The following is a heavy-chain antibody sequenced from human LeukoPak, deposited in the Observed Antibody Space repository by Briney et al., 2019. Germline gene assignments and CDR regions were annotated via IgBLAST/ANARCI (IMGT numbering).Heavy chain of an antibody. CDR1: GFTFSSFG. CDR2: IPYDGNNE. V-gene: IGHV3-30*03. D-gene: IGHD4-17*01. Sequence: GRSLRLSCAASGFTFSSFGMHWVRQAPGKGLEWVAVIPYDGNNEQYADSVKGRFTISRDNSKNTLYLQMNSLRAEDTAVYYCARDGMTTVTTYDAFDIWGQGTMVTVSS. J-gene: IGHJ3*02. CDR3: ARDGMTTVTTYDAFDI.